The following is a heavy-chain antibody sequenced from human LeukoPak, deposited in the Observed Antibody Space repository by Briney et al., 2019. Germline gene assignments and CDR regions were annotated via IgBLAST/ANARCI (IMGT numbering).Heavy chain of an antibody. CDR2: IYYSGST. Sequence: MPSETLSLTCTVSGVSISSGGYYWSWIRQHPGKGLEWIGYIYYSGSTYYNPSLKSRVTISVDTSKNQFSLKLSSVTAADTAVYYCARAAGPRNWFDPWGQGTLVTVSS. CDR1: GVSISSGGYY. J-gene: IGHJ5*02. V-gene: IGHV4-31*03. CDR3: ARAAGPRNWFDP.